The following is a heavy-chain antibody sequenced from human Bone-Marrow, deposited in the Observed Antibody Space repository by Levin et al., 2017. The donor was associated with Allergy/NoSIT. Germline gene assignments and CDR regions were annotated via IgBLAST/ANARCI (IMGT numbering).Heavy chain of an antibody. D-gene: IGHD6-13*01. V-gene: IGHV1-24*01. J-gene: IGHJ4*02. CDR2: FDPEEGET. Sequence: ASVKVSCKVSGNTLIDLSMHWVRQAPGKGLEWMGGFDPEEGETIYAQNFQGRVAMTEDTSTDTAYMELSSLRSDDTAVYYCAKGPDEASAGPFDYWGQGTLVTVSS. CDR3: AKGPDEASAGPFDY. CDR1: GNTLIDLS.